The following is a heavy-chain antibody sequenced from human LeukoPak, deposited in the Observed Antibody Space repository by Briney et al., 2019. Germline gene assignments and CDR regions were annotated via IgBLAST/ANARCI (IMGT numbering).Heavy chain of an antibody. CDR1: RFTFKSYA. Sequence: GGSLRLSCTASRFTFKSYAMSWVRQAPGKGLEWIAAITTSGGSTNYADSVKGRFTISRDSSKSTLYLQMNSLRAEDAALYYCANRYYDSSPFDPWGQGTLVTVSS. CDR3: ANRYYDSSPFDP. D-gene: IGHD3-22*01. V-gene: IGHV3-23*01. J-gene: IGHJ5*02. CDR2: ITTSGGST.